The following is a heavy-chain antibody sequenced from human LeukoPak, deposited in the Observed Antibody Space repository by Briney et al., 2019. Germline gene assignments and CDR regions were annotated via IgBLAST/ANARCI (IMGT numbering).Heavy chain of an antibody. CDR1: GFTVSSNY. CDR3: ASNRLTVDAFDI. J-gene: IGHJ3*02. D-gene: IGHD1-14*01. Sequence: GGSLRLSCAASGFTVSSNYMSWVRQAPGKGLEWVSVIHSGGSTYYADSVKGRFTISRDNSKNTLYLQMNSLRAEDTAVYYCASNRLTVDAFDIWGQGTMVTVSS. V-gene: IGHV3-66*02. CDR2: IHSGGST.